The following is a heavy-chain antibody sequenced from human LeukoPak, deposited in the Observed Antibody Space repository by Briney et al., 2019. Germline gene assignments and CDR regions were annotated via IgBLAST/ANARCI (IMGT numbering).Heavy chain of an antibody. J-gene: IGHJ6*02. V-gene: IGHV1-3*01. CDR1: GGTFSSYA. D-gene: IGHD6-13*01. Sequence: EASVKVSCKASGGTFSSYAISWVRQAPGQGLEWMGWINAANGNTKSSQKFQDRVTIIRDRSANTAYMELSSLRSEDTAVYYCARDRLGYEYYNGMDVWGQGTTVTVSS. CDR2: INAANGNT. CDR3: ARDRLGYEYYNGMDV.